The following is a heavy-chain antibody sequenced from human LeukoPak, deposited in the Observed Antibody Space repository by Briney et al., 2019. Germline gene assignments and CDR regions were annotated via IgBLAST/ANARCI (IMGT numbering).Heavy chain of an antibody. D-gene: IGHD2-2*01. V-gene: IGHV3-64D*06. J-gene: IGHJ4*02. CDR2: ITSNGAST. CDR3: VKGRCSGSSCYGGDY. CDR1: GFTFSSYA. Sequence: GGSLRLSCSASGFTFSSYAMNWVRQAPGKRLEYVSAITSNGASTYYADSVKGRFTISRDNSKNTLYLQMSSLRAEDTAVYYCVKGRCSGSSCYGGDYWGQGTLVTVSS.